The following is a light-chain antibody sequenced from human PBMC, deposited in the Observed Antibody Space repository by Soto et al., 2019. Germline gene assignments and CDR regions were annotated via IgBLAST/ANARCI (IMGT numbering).Light chain of an antibody. CDR3: QQRSNWPLN. CDR2: DAS. CDR1: QSVSSY. Sequence: EIVLTQSPATLSLSPGERATLFCRASQSVSSYLAWYQQKPGQPPRLVIYDASNRAPGIPARFSGSGSGTDFTLTIRSLEPEDFALYYCQQRSNWPLNFGGGTKVEIK. J-gene: IGKJ4*01. V-gene: IGKV3-11*01.